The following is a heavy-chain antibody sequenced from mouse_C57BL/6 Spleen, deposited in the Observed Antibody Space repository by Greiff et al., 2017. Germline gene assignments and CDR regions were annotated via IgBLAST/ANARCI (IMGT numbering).Heavy chain of an antibody. CDR3: ASGRGDYDGAAWFAY. Sequence: VKLMESGPGLVAPSQSLSITCPVSGFSLTSYGVDWVRQSPGKGLEWLGVIWGVGSTNYNSALKSRLSISKDNSKSQVFLKMNSLQTDDTAMYYCASGRGDYDGAAWFAYWGQGTLVTVSA. J-gene: IGHJ3*01. CDR2: IWGVGST. D-gene: IGHD2-4*01. CDR1: GFSLTSYG. V-gene: IGHV2-6*01.